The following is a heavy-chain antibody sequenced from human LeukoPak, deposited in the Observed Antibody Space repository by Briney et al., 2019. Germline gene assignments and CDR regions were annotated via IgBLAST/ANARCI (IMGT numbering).Heavy chain of an antibody. Sequence: GGSLRLSCAASGFTFSSYSMNWVRQAPGKGLEWVSSISSSSSYIYYADSVKGRFTISRDNAKNSLYLQMNSLRAEDPAVYYCAIVRWFGELLNYWGQGTLVTVSS. J-gene: IGHJ4*02. CDR2: ISSSSSYI. D-gene: IGHD3-10*01. CDR1: GFTFSSYS. CDR3: AIVRWFGELLNY. V-gene: IGHV3-21*01.